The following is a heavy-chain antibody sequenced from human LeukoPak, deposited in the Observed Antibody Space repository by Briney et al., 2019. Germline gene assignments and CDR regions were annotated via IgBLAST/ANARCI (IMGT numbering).Heavy chain of an antibody. CDR2: IYYSGST. CDR3: ARHSGGRDSSGEYWYFDL. V-gene: IGHV4-59*08. CDR1: GGSISSYY. D-gene: IGHD3-22*01. J-gene: IGHJ2*01. Sequence: SETLPLTCTVSGGSISSYYWSWIRQPPGKGLEWIGYIYYSGSTNYNPSLKSRVTISVDTSKNQFSLKLSSVTAADTAVYYCARHSGGRDSSGEYWYFDLWGRGTLVIVSS.